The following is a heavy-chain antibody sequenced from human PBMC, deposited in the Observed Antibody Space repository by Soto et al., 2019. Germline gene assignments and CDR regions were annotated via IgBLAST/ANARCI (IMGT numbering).Heavy chain of an antibody. CDR2: IYPGDSDT. J-gene: IGHJ4*02. V-gene: IGHV5-51*01. Sequence: GEPLKISCKGSGYSFTSYWIGWVRQMPGKGLEWMGIIYPGDSDTRYSPSFQGQVTISADKSISTAYLQWSSLKASDTAMYYCARRYDSSGYYYWDLDYWGQGXLITVSS. D-gene: IGHD3-22*01. CDR1: GYSFTSYW. CDR3: ARRYDSSGYYYWDLDY.